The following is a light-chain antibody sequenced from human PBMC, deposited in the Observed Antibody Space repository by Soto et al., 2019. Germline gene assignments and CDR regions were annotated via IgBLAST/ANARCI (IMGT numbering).Light chain of an antibody. CDR2: DAS. V-gene: IGKV3-11*01. CDR3: QQRSNYPIT. J-gene: IGKJ5*01. Sequence: EIVLTQSPATLSLSPGERATLSCRASQSVSSYLAWYQQKPGQAPRLLIYDASNRATGIAARFSGSGSGTDFTLTISSLEPEDFAVYYCQQRSNYPITFGQGTRLEI. CDR1: QSVSSY.